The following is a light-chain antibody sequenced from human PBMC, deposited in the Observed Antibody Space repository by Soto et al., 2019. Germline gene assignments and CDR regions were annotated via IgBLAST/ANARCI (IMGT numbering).Light chain of an antibody. CDR2: DVT. CDR1: SSDVGGYNY. Sequence: QSALTQPRSVSGSPGQSVTISCTGTSSDVGGYNYVSWYQQHPGKAPKLMIYDVTKRPSGVPDRLSGSKSGNTASLTISGLQAEDEADYYCCSYAGSYSWVFGGGTK. J-gene: IGLJ3*02. CDR3: CSYAGSYSWV. V-gene: IGLV2-11*01.